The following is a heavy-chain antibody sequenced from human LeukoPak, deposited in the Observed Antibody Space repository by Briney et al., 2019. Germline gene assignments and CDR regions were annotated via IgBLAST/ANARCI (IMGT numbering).Heavy chain of an antibody. CDR3: ARGYSSDN. D-gene: IGHD2-21*01. V-gene: IGHV3-66*01. Sequence: GGSLRLSCAASGFTLSRNYMSWVRQAPGKGLEWVSVIYSGGSTYYADSVKGRFTISRDNSKNTLNLQMNSLRAEDAAVYYCARGYSSDNWGQGTLVTVSS. CDR2: IYSGGST. J-gene: IGHJ4*02. CDR1: GFTLSRNY.